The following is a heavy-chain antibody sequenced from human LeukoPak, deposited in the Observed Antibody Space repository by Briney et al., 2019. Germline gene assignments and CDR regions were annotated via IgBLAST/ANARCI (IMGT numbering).Heavy chain of an antibody. V-gene: IGHV3-23*01. CDR1: GFTFNSYA. CDR2: ISGSGGST. J-gene: IGHJ4*02. D-gene: IGHD2-2*02. Sequence: PGGSLRLSRAASGFTFNSYAMSWVRQAPGKGLEWVSAISGSGGSTYYADSVKGRFTISRDNSKNTLYLQMNSLRAEDTAVYYCAKSPSNIVVVPAAIGFDYWGQGTLVTVSS. CDR3: AKSPSNIVVVPAAIGFDY.